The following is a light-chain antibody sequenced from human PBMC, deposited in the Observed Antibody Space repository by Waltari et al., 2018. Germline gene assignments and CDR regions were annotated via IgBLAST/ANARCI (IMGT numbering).Light chain of an antibody. Sequence: QAALTQPPSVSKSLGQSVTISCTGTSSDVGGYNDVSWYQQHPGTAPRLLIYDVNKRPSGVSVRFSGSKSGNTASLTISGLQAEDEAGYYCCSYRSGSTVLFGGGTRLTVL. CDR2: DVN. CDR3: CSYRSGSTVL. V-gene: IGLV2-11*01. J-gene: IGLJ2*01. CDR1: SSDVGGYND.